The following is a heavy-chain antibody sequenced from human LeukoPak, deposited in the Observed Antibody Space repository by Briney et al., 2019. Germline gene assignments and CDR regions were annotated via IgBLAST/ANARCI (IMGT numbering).Heavy chain of an antibody. Sequence: PSETLSLTCTVSGGSISSSSYYWGWIRQPPGKGLEWIGSIYSIGSTYYNPSLKSRVTISVDTSKNQFSLKLSSVTAADTAVYYCARAYYDSSGFFDYWGQGTLVTVSS. D-gene: IGHD3-22*01. V-gene: IGHV4-39*01. CDR1: GGSISSSSYY. J-gene: IGHJ4*02. CDR2: IYSIGST. CDR3: ARAYYDSSGFFDY.